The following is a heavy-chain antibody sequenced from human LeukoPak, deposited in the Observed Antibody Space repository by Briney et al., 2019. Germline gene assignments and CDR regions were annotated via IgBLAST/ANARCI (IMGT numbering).Heavy chain of an antibody. D-gene: IGHD6-13*01. V-gene: IGHV3-30*18. CDR3: AKVVGSWGYYGMDV. CDR1: GFTFSSYG. CDR2: ISYDGSNK. Sequence: GGSLRLSCAASGFTFSSYGMHWVRQAPGKGLEWVAVISYDGSNKYYADSVKGRFTISRDNSKNTLYLQMNSLRAEDTAVYYCAKVVGSWGYYGMDVWGQGTTVTVSS. J-gene: IGHJ6*02.